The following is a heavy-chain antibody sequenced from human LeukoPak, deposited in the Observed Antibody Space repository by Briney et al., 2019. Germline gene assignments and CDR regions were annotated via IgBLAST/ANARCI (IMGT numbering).Heavy chain of an antibody. D-gene: IGHD5-18*01. CDR1: GFTFSDYY. CDR3: AGAGIQLRFNDAFDM. V-gene: IGHV3-11*01. CDR2: ISSSGSTI. J-gene: IGHJ3*02. Sequence: GGSLRLSCAASGFTFSDYYMSWIRQAPGKGLEWVSYISSSGSTIFYADSVKGRFTISRGNAKNSLYLQMNNLRAEDTALYYCAGAGIQLRFNDAFDMWGQGTMVTVSS.